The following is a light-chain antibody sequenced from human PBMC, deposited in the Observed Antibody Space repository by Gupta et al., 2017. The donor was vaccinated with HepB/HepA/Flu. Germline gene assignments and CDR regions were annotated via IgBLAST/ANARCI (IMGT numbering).Light chain of an antibody. Sequence: QSALTQPASVSGCPGQWITISCPGTSSDVGAYNYVSWYQQDTGNAPKVVVYDVINRPSGVAIRFSGSKSGSTASLSISGRQAEDDADYYFSTDTFTGTLVFGGGTKLTVL. CDR3: STDTFTGTLV. CDR1: SSDVGAYNY. CDR2: DVI. V-gene: IGLV2-14*01. J-gene: IGLJ2*01.